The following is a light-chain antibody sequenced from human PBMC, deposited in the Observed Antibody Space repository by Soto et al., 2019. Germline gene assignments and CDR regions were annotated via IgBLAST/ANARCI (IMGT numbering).Light chain of an antibody. J-gene: IGKJ2*01. CDR2: GAS. Sequence: EIVLTQSPGTLSLSPGERATLSCRASQSVSSSYLAWYQQKPGQAPRLLMYGASSRATGIPDRFSGSGSGTDFTLTISSLEPEDFAVYYCQQYSRSPPTFGQGTKLEIK. V-gene: IGKV3-20*01. CDR1: QSVSSSY. CDR3: QQYSRSPPT.